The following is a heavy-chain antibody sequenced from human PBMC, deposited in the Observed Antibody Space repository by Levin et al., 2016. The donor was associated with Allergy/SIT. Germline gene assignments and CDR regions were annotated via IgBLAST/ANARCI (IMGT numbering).Heavy chain of an antibody. CDR2: IWFDGSNK. D-gene: IGHD1-7*01. V-gene: IGHV3-33*01. CDR3: ARDPSVSWNYGEYYFDF. J-gene: IGHJ4*02. Sequence: WIRQPPGKGLEWVAVIWFDGSNKYYADSVKGRFTISRDNSKNTLYLQMNSLRAEDTAVYYCARDPSVSWNYGEYYFDFWGQGTLVTVSS.